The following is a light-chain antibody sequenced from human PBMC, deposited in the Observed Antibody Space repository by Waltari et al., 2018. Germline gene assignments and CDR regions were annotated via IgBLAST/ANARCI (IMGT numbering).Light chain of an antibody. J-gene: IGKJ2*01. Sequence: DIVMTQSADSLTMSQGERATINCKSSQSVLYSSNNKNYLAWYQQKPGQPPKLLIYWASTRESGVPDRFSGSGSGTDFTLTISSLQAEDVAVYYCQQYYSTPLYTFGQGTKLEIK. V-gene: IGKV4-1*01. CDR2: WAS. CDR1: QSVLYSSNNKNY. CDR3: QQYYSTPLYT.